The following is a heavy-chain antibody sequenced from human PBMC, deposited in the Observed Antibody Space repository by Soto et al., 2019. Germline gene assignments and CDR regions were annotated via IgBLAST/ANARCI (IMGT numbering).Heavy chain of an antibody. V-gene: IGHV4-59*01. J-gene: IGHJ5*02. CDR1: GGSISNYY. CDR3: ARVSWDSSSSEVGWFDP. CDR2: IFYSGST. Sequence: QVQLQESGPGLVKPSETLSLTCTVSGGSISNYYWSWIRQPPGKGLEWIGYIFYSGSTNYNPSLTSRATIPVDTSKNQFSLKLTSVTAADTAVYYCARVSWDSSSSEVGWFDPWGQGTLVTVSS. D-gene: IGHD3-22*01.